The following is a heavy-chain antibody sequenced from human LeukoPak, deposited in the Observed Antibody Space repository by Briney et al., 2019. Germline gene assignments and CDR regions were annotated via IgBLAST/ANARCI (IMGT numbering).Heavy chain of an antibody. CDR2: ISYDGSNK. CDR3: ARDGGVVVVAATPYYFDY. CDR1: GFTFSSYS. Sequence: GRSLRLSCAASGFTFSSYSMHWVRQAPGKGLEWVAVISYDGSNKYYADSVKGRFTISRDNSKNTLYLQMNSLRAEDTAVYYCARDGGVVVVAATPYYFDYWGQGTLVTVSS. J-gene: IGHJ4*02. V-gene: IGHV3-30*04. D-gene: IGHD2-15*01.